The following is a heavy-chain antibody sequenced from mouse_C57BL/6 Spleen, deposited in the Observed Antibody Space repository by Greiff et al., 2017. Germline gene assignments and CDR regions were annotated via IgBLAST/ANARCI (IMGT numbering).Heavy chain of an antibody. D-gene: IGHD1-1*01. CDR3: TRSLYYYGSRYFDY. V-gene: IGHV1-15*01. J-gene: IGHJ2*01. Sequence: VQVVESGAELVRPGASVTLSCKASGYTFTDYEMHWVKQTPVHGLEWIGAIDPETGGTAYNQKFKGKAILTADKSSSTAYMELRSLTSEDSAVYYCTRSLYYYGSRYFDYWGQGTTLTVSS. CDR1: GYTFTDYE. CDR2: IDPETGGT.